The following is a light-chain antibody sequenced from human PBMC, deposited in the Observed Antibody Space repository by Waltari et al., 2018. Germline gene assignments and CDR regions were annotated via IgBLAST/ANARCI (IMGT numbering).Light chain of an antibody. CDR3: QQYYSTLV. CDR1: QSLLYRSNNKNY. Sequence: DIVMTQSPDSLAVSLGERATIKFKSSQSLLYRSNNKNYLAWYQQKPGQPPKLLIYWASTRESGVPDRFSGSGSWTDFTLTISSLQAEDVAIYYCQQYYSTLVFGQGTKLEIK. V-gene: IGKV4-1*01. J-gene: IGKJ2*01. CDR2: WAS.